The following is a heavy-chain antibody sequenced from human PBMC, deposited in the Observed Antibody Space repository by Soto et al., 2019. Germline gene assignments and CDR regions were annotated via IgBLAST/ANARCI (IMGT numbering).Heavy chain of an antibody. Sequence: PGGSLRLSCAASGFTFSSYGMHWVRQAPGKGLEWVAVISYDGSNKYYADSVKGRFTISRDNSKNTLYLQMNSLRAEDTAVYYCAKGGASGYSSSWYIQYYYGMDVWGQGTRVTVSS. CDR2: ISYDGSNK. CDR1: GFTFSSYG. J-gene: IGHJ6*02. V-gene: IGHV3-30*18. CDR3: AKGGASGYSSSWYIQYYYGMDV. D-gene: IGHD6-13*01.